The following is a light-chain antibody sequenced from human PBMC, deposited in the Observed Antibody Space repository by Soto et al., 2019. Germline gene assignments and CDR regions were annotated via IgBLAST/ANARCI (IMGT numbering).Light chain of an antibody. CDR1: QSISNF. J-gene: IGKJ1*01. Sequence: DIQMTQSPSFLSASAGDRVTIFCRASQSISNFLHWYQQKPGKAPKLLIYSASKLESGVPPRFGGSGSGTDFTLTISSLQPEDFATYYCQQSYRNPRTFGLGTRVEI. V-gene: IGKV1-39*01. CDR2: SAS. CDR3: QQSYRNPRT.